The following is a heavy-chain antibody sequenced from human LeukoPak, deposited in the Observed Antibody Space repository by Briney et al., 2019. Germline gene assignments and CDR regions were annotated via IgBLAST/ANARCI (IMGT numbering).Heavy chain of an antibody. J-gene: IGHJ4*02. D-gene: IGHD2-21*02. V-gene: IGHV3-7*01. CDR1: GFTFSSYW. CDR2: IKQDGSEK. Sequence: GGSLRLSCAASGFTFSSYWMSWVRQAPGKGLEWVANIKQDGSEKYYVDSVKGRFTISRDNAKNSLYLQMNSLRAEDTAVYYCASALLTAIRNYWGQGTLVTVSS. CDR3: ASALLTAIRNY.